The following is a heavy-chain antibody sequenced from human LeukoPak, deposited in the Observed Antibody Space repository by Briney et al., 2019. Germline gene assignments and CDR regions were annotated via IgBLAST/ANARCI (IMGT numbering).Heavy chain of an antibody. CDR1: GFTFSSYA. Sequence: GGSLRLSCAASGFTFSSYAMSWVRQAPGKGLEWVSAISGSGGSTYYADSVKGRFTISRDNSKNTLYLQMNSLRAEDTAVYYCAVYELGTQLAYCGGDCYPIDYWGQGTLVTVSS. J-gene: IGHJ4*02. CDR2: ISGSGGST. V-gene: IGHV3-23*01. CDR3: AVYELGTQLAYCGGDCYPIDY. D-gene: IGHD2-21*02.